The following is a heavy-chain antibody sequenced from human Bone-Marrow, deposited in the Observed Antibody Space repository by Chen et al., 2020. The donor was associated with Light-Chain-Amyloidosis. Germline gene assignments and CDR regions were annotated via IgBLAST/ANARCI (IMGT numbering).Heavy chain of an antibody. V-gene: IGHV3-11*01. J-gene: IGHJ5*02. D-gene: IGHD4-4*01. CDR1: GVTFSDYY. CDR3: ARAVTTGWFDP. Sequence: QVQLVESGGGLVKPGGSLRLSCAASGVTFSDYYKSWIRQAPGKGLEWVSYISSSGSTIYYADSVKGRFRISRNNSKNSLSLQMNSLRAEATAVYYCARAVTTGWFDPWGQGTLVTVSS. CDR2: ISSSGSTI.